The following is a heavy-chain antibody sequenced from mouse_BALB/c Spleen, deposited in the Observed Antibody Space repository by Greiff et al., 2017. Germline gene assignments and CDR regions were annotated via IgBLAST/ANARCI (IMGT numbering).Heavy chain of an antibody. CDR3: ARGDSYDASYYAMDY. V-gene: IGHV5-9-4*01. CDR1: GFTFSSYA. Sequence: EVKVVESGGGLVQPGGSRKLSCAASGFTFSSYAMSWVRQSPEKRLEWVAEISSGGSYTYYPDTVTGRFTISRDNAKNTLYLEMSSLRSEDTAMYYCARGDSYDASYYAMDYWGQGTSVTVSS. J-gene: IGHJ4*01. D-gene: IGHD2-12*01. CDR2: ISSGGSYT.